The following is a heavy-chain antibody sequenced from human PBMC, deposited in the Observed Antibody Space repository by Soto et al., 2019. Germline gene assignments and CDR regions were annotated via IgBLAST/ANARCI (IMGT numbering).Heavy chain of an antibody. CDR2: ISHSGTT. CDR3: ARATMVIRDSDHFGVDV. CDR1: GFPISSTYS. V-gene: IGHV4-38-2*02. Sequence: SETLSLTCLVSGFPISSTYSWGWIRQPPGKGLEWIGSISHSGTTSYSPSLTSRVSISVDTSKDQVSLKLTSVTAADTAVYFCARATMVIRDSDHFGVDVWGHGTTVTVSS. J-gene: IGHJ6*02. D-gene: IGHD4-17*01.